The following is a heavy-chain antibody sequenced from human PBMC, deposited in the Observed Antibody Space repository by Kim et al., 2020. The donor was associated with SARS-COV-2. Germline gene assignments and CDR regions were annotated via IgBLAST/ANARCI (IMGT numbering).Heavy chain of an antibody. V-gene: IGHV6-1*01. J-gene: IGHJ4*02. Sequence: DYAVSVIGRITINADTSKNQFSLQLNSVTPEDTAVYYCARDYNSGWCFDYWGQGTLVTISS. CDR3: ARDYNSGWCFDY. D-gene: IGHD6-19*01.